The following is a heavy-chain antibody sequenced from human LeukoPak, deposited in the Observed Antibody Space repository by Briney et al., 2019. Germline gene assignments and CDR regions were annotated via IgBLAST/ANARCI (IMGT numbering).Heavy chain of an antibody. D-gene: IGHD5-18*01. CDR1: GGSISSYY. CDR2: IYYSRST. J-gene: IGHJ4*02. CDR3: ARDDPGGYSYGFDY. Sequence: PSETLSLTCTVSGGSISSYYWSWTRQPPGKGLEWIGYIYYSRSTNYNPSLKSRVTISVDTSKNQFSLKLSSVTAADTAVYYCARDDPGGYSYGFDYWGQGTLVTVSS. V-gene: IGHV4-59*01.